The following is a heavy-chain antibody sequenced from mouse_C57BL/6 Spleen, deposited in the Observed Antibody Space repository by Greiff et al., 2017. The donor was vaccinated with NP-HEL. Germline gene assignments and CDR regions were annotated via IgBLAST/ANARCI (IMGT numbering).Heavy chain of an antibody. CDR3: TTFYSNGMDY. J-gene: IGHJ4*01. D-gene: IGHD2-5*01. CDR2: IDPENGDT. V-gene: IGHV14-4*01. CDR1: GFNIKDDY. Sequence: EVKLVESGAELVRPGASVKLSCTASGFNIKDDYMHWVKQRPEQGLEWIGWIDPENGDTEYASKFQGKATITADTSSNTAYLQLSSLTSEDTAVYYCTTFYSNGMDYWGQGTSVTVSS.